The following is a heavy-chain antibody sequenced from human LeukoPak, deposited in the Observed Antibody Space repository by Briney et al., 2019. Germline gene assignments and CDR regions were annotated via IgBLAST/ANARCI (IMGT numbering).Heavy chain of an antibody. Sequence: PSETLSLTCTVPGDSISSTDYYWDWIRQPPGKALEWIGDINYRGGTYYKSSLKSRVTMSLDTSKNQLYLRLNSVTAADTGVYYCARHIRANNWFDPWGQGTLVTVSS. CDR3: ARHIRANNWFDP. D-gene: IGHD1-14*01. CDR2: INYRGGT. J-gene: IGHJ5*02. CDR1: GDSISSTDYY. V-gene: IGHV4-39*01.